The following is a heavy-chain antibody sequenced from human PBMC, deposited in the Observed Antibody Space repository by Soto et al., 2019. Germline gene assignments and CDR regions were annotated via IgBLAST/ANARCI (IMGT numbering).Heavy chain of an antibody. CDR1: GYTFTNFG. CDR3: ARGGTPIDY. CDR2: ISAYNGNT. J-gene: IGHJ4*02. D-gene: IGHD3-16*01. Sequence: QVQLVQSGAEVKKPGASVKVSCKTSGYTFTNFGLSWVRQAPGQGLEWMGWISAYNGNTNYAQNFQGRVTMTTDTATSTAYMELRSLRSDATAVYYSARGGTPIDYWGQGTLVTVSS. V-gene: IGHV1-18*01.